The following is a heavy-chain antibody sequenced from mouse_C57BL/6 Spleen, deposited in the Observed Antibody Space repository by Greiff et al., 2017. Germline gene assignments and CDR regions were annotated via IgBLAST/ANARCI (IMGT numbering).Heavy chain of an antibody. J-gene: IGHJ4*01. Sequence: VQLQQSGAELVQPGASVKVSCKASGYTFTSYWMPWVQQTPGKGLEWIGRIHPSDSDTTYNQKFKGKATLTVDKYSSTAYMQLSSLTAEDSAVYYCAIFYDYEGMDYWGQGTSVTVSS. CDR1: GYTFTSYW. CDR2: IHPSDSDT. D-gene: IGHD1-1*01. V-gene: IGHV1-74*01. CDR3: AIFYDYEGMDY.